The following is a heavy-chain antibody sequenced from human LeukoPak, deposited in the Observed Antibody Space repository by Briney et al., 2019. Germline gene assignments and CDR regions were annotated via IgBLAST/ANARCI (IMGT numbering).Heavy chain of an antibody. CDR3: ASPLGD. J-gene: IGHJ4*02. V-gene: IGHV4-4*09. CDR1: GGSISSYY. Sequence: SETLSLTCTVSGGSISSYYWSWTRQPPGKGLEWIGYIYTSGSTNYNPSLKSRVTISVDTSKNQFSLKLNSVTAADTAVYYCASPLGDWGQGTLVTVSS. CDR2: IYTSGST.